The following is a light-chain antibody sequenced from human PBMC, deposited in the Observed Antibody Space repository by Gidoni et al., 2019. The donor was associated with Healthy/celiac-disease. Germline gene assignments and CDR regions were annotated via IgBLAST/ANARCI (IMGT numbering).Light chain of an antibody. CDR2: GQN. CDR3: NSRDSSGNLLYV. Sequence: SSELTQDPAVSVDLGQTFRITCQGDSLRSYYASWYQQNPGQDPLLVIYGQNNPPAWIPDRFSGSSSGNTASLTSTGAQAEDEADYYCNSRDSSGNLLYVFGTGTKVTV. V-gene: IGLV3-19*01. CDR1: SLRSYY. J-gene: IGLJ1*01.